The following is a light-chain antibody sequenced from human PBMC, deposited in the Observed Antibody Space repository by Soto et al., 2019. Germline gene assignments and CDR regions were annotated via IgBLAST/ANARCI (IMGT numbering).Light chain of an antibody. J-gene: IGLJ1*01. Sequence: QSVLTQPASVSGSPGQSITISCTGTRSDSGSYHLVSWYQQPPGTAPKLIIYEVTKRPSGVSTRFSGSTSGNTASLTISGLQAVDEADYYCCSFADFTYVFGTGTKVTVL. V-gene: IGLV2-23*02. CDR1: RSDSGSYHL. CDR3: CSFADFTYV. CDR2: EVT.